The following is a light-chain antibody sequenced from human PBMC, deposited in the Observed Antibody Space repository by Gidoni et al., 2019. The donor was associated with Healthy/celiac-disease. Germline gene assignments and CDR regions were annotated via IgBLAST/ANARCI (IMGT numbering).Light chain of an antibody. CDR3: QQYGSSPRT. J-gene: IGKJ2*01. Sequence: EIVLTQSPGTLSLSPGERATLSCRASQSDSSSYLAWYQQKPGQAPRLLIYGASSRATGIPDRFSGSGSGTDFTLTISRLEPEDFAVYYCQQYGSSPRTFGQXTKLEIK. V-gene: IGKV3-20*01. CDR1: QSDSSSY. CDR2: GAS.